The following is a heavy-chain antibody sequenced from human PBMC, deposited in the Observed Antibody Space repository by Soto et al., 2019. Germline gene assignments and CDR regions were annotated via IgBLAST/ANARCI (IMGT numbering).Heavy chain of an antibody. CDR2: ISYDGSNK. CDR3: ARVATMIVVYGWFDP. V-gene: IGHV3-30-3*01. D-gene: IGHD3-22*01. J-gene: IGHJ5*02. Sequence: VAVISYDGSNKYYADSVKGRFTISRDNSKNTLYLQMNSLRAEDTAVYYCARVATMIVVYGWFDPWGQGTLVTVSS.